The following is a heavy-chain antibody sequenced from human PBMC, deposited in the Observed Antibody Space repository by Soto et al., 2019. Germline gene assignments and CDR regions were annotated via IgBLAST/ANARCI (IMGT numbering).Heavy chain of an antibody. CDR1: GGAFSSYA. D-gene: IGHD6-13*01. V-gene: IGHV1-69*06. J-gene: IGHJ5*02. CDR2: IIPIFGTA. CDR3: ARVFSSSPLGWFDP. Sequence: AASVKVSCKASGGAFSSYAISWVRQAPGQGLEWMGGIIPIFGTANYAQKFQGRVTITADKSTSTAYMELSSLRSEDTAVYYCARVFSSSPLGWFDPWGQGALVTVPQ.